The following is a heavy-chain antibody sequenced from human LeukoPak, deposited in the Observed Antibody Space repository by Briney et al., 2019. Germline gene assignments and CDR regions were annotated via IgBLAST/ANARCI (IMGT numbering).Heavy chain of an antibody. CDR3: AKACRYFWSGYYLRYYFDY. CDR2: IIGSVGST. Sequence: GGSLRLSCAPSGFTFSSYAMSWGRQAPGKGLEWVSAIIGSVGSTYYADSVKGRFTISRDNSPNTLYLQMNSLRAADTPVYYCAKACRYFWSGYYLRYYFDYWGQGTLVTVSS. D-gene: IGHD3-3*01. V-gene: IGHV3-23*01. J-gene: IGHJ4*02. CDR1: GFTFSSYA.